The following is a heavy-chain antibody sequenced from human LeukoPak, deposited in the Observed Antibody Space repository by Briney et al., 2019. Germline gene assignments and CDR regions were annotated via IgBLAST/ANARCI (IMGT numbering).Heavy chain of an antibody. CDR2: MNPNSGNT. Sequence: RASVKVSCKASGYTFTSYDINWVRQATGQGLEWMGWMNPNSGNTGYAQNFQGRVTITRNTSISTAYMELSSLRSEDTAVYYCARGRCGDRELDYWGQGTLVTVSS. V-gene: IGHV1-8*03. D-gene: IGHD4-17*01. CDR1: GYTFTSYD. J-gene: IGHJ4*02. CDR3: ARGRCGDRELDY.